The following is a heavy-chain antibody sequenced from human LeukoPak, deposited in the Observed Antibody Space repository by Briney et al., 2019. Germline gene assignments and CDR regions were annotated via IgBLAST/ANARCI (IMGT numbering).Heavy chain of an antibody. D-gene: IGHD3-22*01. V-gene: IGHV4-39*07. Sequence: PSETLSLTCTVSGGSISSSSYYWGWIRQPPGKGLEWIGSIYYSGSTYYNPSLKSRVTISVDTSKNQFSLKLSSVTAADTAVYYCARDPGTKIVGSTHFDYWGQGTLVTVFS. J-gene: IGHJ4*02. CDR2: IYYSGST. CDR3: ARDPGTKIVGSTHFDY. CDR1: GGSISSSSYY.